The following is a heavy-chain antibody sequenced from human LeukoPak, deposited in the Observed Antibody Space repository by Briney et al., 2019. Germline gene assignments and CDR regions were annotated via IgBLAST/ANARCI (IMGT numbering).Heavy chain of an antibody. V-gene: IGHV3-23*01. CDR3: AKDATQSFIVVVPADY. CDR2: IGGSGGST. Sequence: GSLRLSCAASGFTFSSYAMSWVRQAPGKGLEWVSAIGGSGGSTYYADSVKGRFTISRDNSKNTLYLQMNSLRAEDTAVYYCAKDATQSFIVVVPADYWGQGTLVTVSS. J-gene: IGHJ4*02. D-gene: IGHD2-2*01. CDR1: GFTFSSYA.